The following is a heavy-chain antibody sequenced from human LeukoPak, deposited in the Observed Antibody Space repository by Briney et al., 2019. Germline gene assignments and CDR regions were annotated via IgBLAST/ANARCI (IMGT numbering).Heavy chain of an antibody. CDR1: GYTFTSYG. V-gene: IGHV1-18*01. CDR3: ARVLRQAGVGWYEGAFDI. J-gene: IGHJ3*02. D-gene: IGHD6-19*01. CDR2: ISAYNGNT. Sequence: GASVKVSCKASGYTFTSYGSSWVRQAPGQGLEWMGWISAYNGNTNYAQKLQGRVTMTTDTSTSTAYMELRSLRSDDTAVYYCARVLRQAGVGWYEGAFDIWGQGTMVTVSS.